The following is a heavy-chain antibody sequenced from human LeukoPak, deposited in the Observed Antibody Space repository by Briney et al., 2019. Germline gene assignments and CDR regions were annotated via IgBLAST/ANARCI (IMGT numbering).Heavy chain of an antibody. V-gene: IGHV1-18*01. D-gene: IGHD3-3*01. CDR3: ARVGSGYSKFDY. J-gene: IGHJ4*02. Sequence: ASVKVSCKASGYTFTSYGISWVRQAPGQGLEWMGWIGAYNGNTNYAQKLQGRGTMTTDTSTSTAYMELRSLRSDDTAVYYCARVGSGYSKFDYWGQGTLVTVSS. CDR2: IGAYNGNT. CDR1: GYTFTSYG.